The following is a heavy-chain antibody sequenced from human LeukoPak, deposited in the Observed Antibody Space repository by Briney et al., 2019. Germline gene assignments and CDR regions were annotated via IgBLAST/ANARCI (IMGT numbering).Heavy chain of an antibody. V-gene: IGHV4-39*01. Sequence: PSETLSLTCTVSGGSISSSSYYWGWIRQPPGKGLEWIGSIYYSGSTYYNPSLKSRVTVSVDTSKNQFSLKLSSVTAADTAVYYCARRGKSKNYYDSSGYSTWYFDLWGRGTLVTVSS. D-gene: IGHD3-22*01. J-gene: IGHJ2*01. CDR1: GGSISSSSYY. CDR3: ARRGKSKNYYDSSGYSTWYFDL. CDR2: IYYSGST.